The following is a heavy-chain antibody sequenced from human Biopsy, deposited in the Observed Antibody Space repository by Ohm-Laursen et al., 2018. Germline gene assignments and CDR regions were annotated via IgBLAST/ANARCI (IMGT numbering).Heavy chain of an antibody. CDR2: ITADNT. CDR3: ARAFGGAYYSYAFDL. D-gene: IGHD2-21*02. CDR1: GGSFNSLD. V-gene: IGHV1-18*01. J-gene: IGHJ3*01. Sequence: SVKVSCKASGGSFNSLDLSWVRQAPGQGLEWMGWITADNTNSAQKFQGRLTMTTDISTSTAYMDLKGLRSDDTAIYYCARAFGGAYYSYAFDLWGQGTLVTVSS.